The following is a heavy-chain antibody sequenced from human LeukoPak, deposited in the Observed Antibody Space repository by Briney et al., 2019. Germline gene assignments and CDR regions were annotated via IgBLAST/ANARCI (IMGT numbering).Heavy chain of an antibody. J-gene: IGHJ6*03. CDR1: NDSMINYY. CDR2: IYYSGST. Sequence: PSETLSLTCTVSNDSMINYYCSWIRQSPGKGLEWIGYIYYSGSTKNPSLKSRVTILLDMSKNQFSLKLSSVSAADTAVYYCARGYYFMDVWGKGTRVTVSS. CDR3: ARGYYFMDV. V-gene: IGHV4-59*08.